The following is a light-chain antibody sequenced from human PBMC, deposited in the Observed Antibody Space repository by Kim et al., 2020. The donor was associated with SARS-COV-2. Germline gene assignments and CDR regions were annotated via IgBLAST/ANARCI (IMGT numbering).Light chain of an antibody. V-gene: IGKV3-20*01. CDR1: QSVSNNY. J-gene: IGKJ3*01. CDR2: AAS. Sequence: EFVLTQSPGTLSLSPGERATLSCRSSQSVSNNYLAWYQQKPGQAPRLLMYAASSRATGIPDRFSGSGSGTDFTLTISRLEAVDSAVYYCQHFGTSPPLFTFGPGTKVDIK. CDR3: QHFGTSPPLFT.